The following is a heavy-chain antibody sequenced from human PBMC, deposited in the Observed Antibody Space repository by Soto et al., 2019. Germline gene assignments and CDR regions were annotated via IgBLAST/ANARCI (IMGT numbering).Heavy chain of an antibody. CDR3: ARERGGGSSWYWSFDP. J-gene: IGHJ5*02. CDR1: GGTFSSYA. Sequence: QVQLVQSGAEVKKPGSSVKVSCKASGGTFSSYAISWVRQAPGQGLEWMGGIIPIFGTANYAQKFQGRVTITAVESTSTAYMELSSLRSEDTAVYYCARERGGGSSWYWSFDPWGQGTLVTVSS. D-gene: IGHD6-13*01. V-gene: IGHV1-69*12. CDR2: IIPIFGTA.